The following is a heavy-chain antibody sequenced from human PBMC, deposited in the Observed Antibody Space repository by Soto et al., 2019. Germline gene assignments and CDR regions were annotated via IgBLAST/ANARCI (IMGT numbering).Heavy chain of an antibody. J-gene: IGHJ6*02. D-gene: IGHD3-22*01. CDR1: GYAFTGYY. Sequence: ASVKVSCKASGYAFTGYYMHWVRQAPGQGLEWMGWINPNSGGTNYAQKFQGWVTMTRDTSISTAYMELSRLRSDDTAVYYCARGLSSNYYDSSGYSYYYGMDVWGQGTTVTVSS. CDR2: INPNSGGT. CDR3: ARGLSSNYYDSSGYSYYYGMDV. V-gene: IGHV1-2*04.